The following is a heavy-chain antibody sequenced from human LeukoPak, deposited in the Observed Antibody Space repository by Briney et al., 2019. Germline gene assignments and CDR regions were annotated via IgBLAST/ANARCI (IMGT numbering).Heavy chain of an antibody. CDR2: IYTSGST. V-gene: IGHV4-4*07. CDR3: ARDREAAAEGNWFDP. D-gene: IGHD6-13*01. Sequence: SETLSLTCAVYGGSFSSYYWSWIRQPAGKGLEWIGRIYTSGSTSYNPSLKSRVTMSVDTSKNQFSLQLSSVTAADTAVYYCARDREAAAEGNWFDPWGQGTLVTVSS. J-gene: IGHJ5*02. CDR1: GGSFSSYY.